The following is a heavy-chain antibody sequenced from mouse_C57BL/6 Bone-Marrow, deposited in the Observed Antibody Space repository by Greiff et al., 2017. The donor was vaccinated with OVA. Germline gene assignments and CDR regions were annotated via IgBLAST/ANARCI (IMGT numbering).Heavy chain of an antibody. J-gene: IGHJ1*03. Sequence: QVQLQQSGAELVRPGASVTLSCKASGYTFTDYEMHWVKQTPVHGLEWIGAIDPETGGTAYNQKFKGKAILTADKSSSTAYMELRSLTSEDAAVYYCTRDYGSSYEDVDVWGTGTTVTVSS. CDR3: TRDYGSSYEDVDV. CDR1: GYTFTDYE. CDR2: IDPETGGT. V-gene: IGHV1-15*01. D-gene: IGHD1-1*01.